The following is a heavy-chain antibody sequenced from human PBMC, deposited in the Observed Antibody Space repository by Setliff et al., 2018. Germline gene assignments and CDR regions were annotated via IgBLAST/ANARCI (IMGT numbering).Heavy chain of an antibody. CDR3: ATPGRRFEGSIDY. Sequence: SETLSLTCTLSGDSISSSSYYWGWIRQPPGKGLEWIGCSYYSGSTYYNPSLKSRVTISVDTSKNQFSLKLTSVTAADTAVYYCATPGRRFEGSIDYWGQGTLVTVSS. CDR2: SYYSGST. D-gene: IGHD3-10*01. V-gene: IGHV4-39*01. CDR1: GDSISSSSYY. J-gene: IGHJ4*02.